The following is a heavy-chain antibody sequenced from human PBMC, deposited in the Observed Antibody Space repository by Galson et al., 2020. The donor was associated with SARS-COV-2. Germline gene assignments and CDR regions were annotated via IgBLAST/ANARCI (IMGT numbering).Heavy chain of an antibody. CDR1: GFTFDDYA. Sequence: GGSLRLSCAASGFTFDDYAMHWVRQAPGKGLEWVSGISWHSGSIGYADSVKGRFTISRDNAKNSLYLQMNSLRAEDTALYYCAKLGYGSGSYTDYWGQGTLVTVSS. CDR2: ISWHSGSI. CDR3: AKLGYGSGSYTDY. J-gene: IGHJ4*02. V-gene: IGHV3-9*01. D-gene: IGHD3-10*01.